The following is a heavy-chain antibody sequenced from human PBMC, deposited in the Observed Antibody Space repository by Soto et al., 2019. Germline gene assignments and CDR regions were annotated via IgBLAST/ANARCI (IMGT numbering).Heavy chain of an antibody. D-gene: IGHD4-4*01. CDR1: GGSISSYY. CDR3: ARDGDGRMTTNPYYYNVMDV. V-gene: IGHV4-4*07. Sequence: PSETLSLTCTVSGGSISSYYWSWIRQPAGKGLEWIGRIYTSGSTNYNPSLKSRVTMSVDTPKNQFSLKLSSVTAADTAVYYCARDGDGRMTTNPYYYNVMDVCGPGTSVTGSS. CDR2: IYTSGST. J-gene: IGHJ6*02.